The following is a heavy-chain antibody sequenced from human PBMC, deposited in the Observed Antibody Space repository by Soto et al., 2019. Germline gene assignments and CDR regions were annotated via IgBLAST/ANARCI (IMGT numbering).Heavy chain of an antibody. D-gene: IGHD3-16*01. CDR2: IYPGDSDT. CDR1: GYRFNNYW. Sequence: GESLKISCKGSGYRFNNYWIGWVRQVPGKGLDWIGMIYPGDSDTTYSPSFQGQVTMSADKSTSTAYLEWSSLKASDTATYYCARQGSNGAYVYFPMDVWGQGTPVTVYS. V-gene: IGHV5-51*01. J-gene: IGHJ6*02. CDR3: ARQGSNGAYVYFPMDV.